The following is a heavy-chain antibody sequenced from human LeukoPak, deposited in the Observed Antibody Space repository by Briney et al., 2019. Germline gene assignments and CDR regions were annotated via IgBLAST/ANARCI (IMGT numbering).Heavy chain of an antibody. D-gene: IGHD5-18*01. V-gene: IGHV4-38-2*02. Sequence: PSETLSLTCVVSGYSISSGYYWGWIRQPPGKGLEWIGSIGPSGGPYYNPSLKSRATISMDTSKNQFSLKLSSVTAADTAMYYCARDLGHSSDDYWGPGTQVTVSS. J-gene: IGHJ4*02. CDR2: IGPSGGP. CDR3: ARDLGHSSDDY. CDR1: GYSISSGYY.